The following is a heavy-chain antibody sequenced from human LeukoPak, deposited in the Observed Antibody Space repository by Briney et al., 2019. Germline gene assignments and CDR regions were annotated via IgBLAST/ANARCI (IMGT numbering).Heavy chain of an antibody. D-gene: IGHD6-13*01. Sequence: SETLSLTCAVYGGSFSGYYWSWIRQPPGKGLEWIGEINHSGSTNYNPSLKSRVTISVDTSKNQFSLKLSSVTAADTVVYYCARLRWGYSSSWSKYYFDYWGQGTLVTVSS. J-gene: IGHJ4*02. CDR2: INHSGST. CDR1: GGSFSGYY. CDR3: ARLRWGYSSSWSKYYFDY. V-gene: IGHV4-34*01.